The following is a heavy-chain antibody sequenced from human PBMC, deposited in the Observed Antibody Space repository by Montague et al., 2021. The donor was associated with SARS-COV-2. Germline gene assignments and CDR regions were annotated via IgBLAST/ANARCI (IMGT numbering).Heavy chain of an antibody. CDR3: ARHHPGGGVRP. D-gene: IGHD2-8*02. J-gene: IGHJ5*02. CDR2: IYYSGST. V-gene: IGHV4-59*08. Sequence: SETLSLTCTVSGGSISSYYWSCIRQLPGKGLEWIGYIYYSGSTNYNPSIKRRGSLAVDTSTNHFSLKLSSVTAAATAVYYCARHHPGGGVRPWGQGTLVTVSS. CDR1: GGSISSYY.